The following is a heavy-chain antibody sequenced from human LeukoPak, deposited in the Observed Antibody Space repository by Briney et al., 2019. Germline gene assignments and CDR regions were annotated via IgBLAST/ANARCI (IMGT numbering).Heavy chain of an antibody. CDR1: GFTFSNYA. J-gene: IGHJ4*02. CDR2: IGTAGDT. Sequence: GGSLRLSCAASGFTFSNYAMHWVRQGTGKSLEWVSAIGTAGDTHYAGSVKGRFTISRENAKNSLYLQMNNLRAGDTAVYYCARVRSDSNGWYHVLVWGQGTLVTVSS. V-gene: IGHV3-13*01. D-gene: IGHD6-19*01. CDR3: ARVRSDSNGWYHVLV.